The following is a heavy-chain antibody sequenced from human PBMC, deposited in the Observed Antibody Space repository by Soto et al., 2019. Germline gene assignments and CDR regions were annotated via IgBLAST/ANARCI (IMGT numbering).Heavy chain of an antibody. D-gene: IGHD3-10*02. CDR2: IYFRGSI. J-gene: IGHJ5*02. CDR3: PREPVCTDTDCSGFDA. CDR1: GVSISSSDYA. Sequence: QVQLQESGPGLVKPSQTLSLTCNVSGVSISSSDYAWSWIRQSPRKGLEWIAYIYFRGSIHYNPSFRSRATISRDASTNQLSLSLRSVTAAHTAVYYCPREPVCTDTDCSGFDAWGPGGPVTVSS. V-gene: IGHV4-30-4*01.